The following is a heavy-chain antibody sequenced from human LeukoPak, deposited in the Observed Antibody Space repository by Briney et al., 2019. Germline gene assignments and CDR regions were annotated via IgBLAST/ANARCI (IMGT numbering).Heavy chain of an antibody. CDR1: GGSIRSGDHH. D-gene: IGHD2-15*01. Sequence: PSETLSLTCSVSGGSIRSGDHHWAWVRQPPGKGLEFIGSLDESGRPYYNRPLKSRVSISGDTSGKQFSLNLTSVTAADTAVYFCARDIGGYPFFMDVWGRGTTVIVSS. J-gene: IGHJ6*03. CDR3: ARDIGGYPFFMDV. CDR2: LDESGRP. V-gene: IGHV4-39*07.